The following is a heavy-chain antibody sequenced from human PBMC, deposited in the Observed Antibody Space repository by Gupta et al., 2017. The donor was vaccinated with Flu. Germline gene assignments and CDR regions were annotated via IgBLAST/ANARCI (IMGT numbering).Heavy chain of an antibody. D-gene: IGHD2/OR15-2a*01. Sequence: EVRLVESGGAVVRPGGSLRLSCAASGFAFEDYTMHWVRQRPGKGLEWVSLITWDGDNANYGDSVKGRFTMSRDNSKDCLYLEMTGLTVEDTAVYYGATFYGMDLWGQGTTVTVSS. V-gene: IGHV3-43*01. CDR3: ATFYGMDL. CDR2: ITWDGDNA. CDR1: GFAFEDYT. J-gene: IGHJ6*02.